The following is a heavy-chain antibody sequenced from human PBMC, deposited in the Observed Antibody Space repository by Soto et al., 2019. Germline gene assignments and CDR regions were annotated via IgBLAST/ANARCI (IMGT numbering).Heavy chain of an antibody. Sequence: HVQLVESGGGVIQPGKSLRLSCAASGFTFSSYAMHWFRQAPGKGLGWVAFISYHGSRNYYADSVKGRFTISRDNCKNTLYLQINSLRPEDTAVYFCAKDRTTIFGVVTYYCENWGQGTLVTVSS. D-gene: IGHD3-3*01. CDR3: AKDRTTIFGVVTYYCEN. J-gene: IGHJ4*02. CDR1: GFTFSSYA. V-gene: IGHV3-30*18. CDR2: ISYHGSRN.